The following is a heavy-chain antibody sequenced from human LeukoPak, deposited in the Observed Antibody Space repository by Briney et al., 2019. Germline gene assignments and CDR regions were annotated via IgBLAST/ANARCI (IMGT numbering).Heavy chain of an antibody. V-gene: IGHV4-34*01. CDR2: INDSGSP. J-gene: IGHJ4*02. CDR3: AQSSIAARRAPGY. D-gene: IGHD6-6*01. CDR1: GGSFSGYH. Sequence: SETLSLTCKVSGGSFSGYHWTWIRQSPGTGLDYIGEINDSGSPVYNPSLKSRVTISVDTSKNEFSMSLTSVTAEDTAVYYCAQSSIAARRAPGYWGQGTLVTVSS.